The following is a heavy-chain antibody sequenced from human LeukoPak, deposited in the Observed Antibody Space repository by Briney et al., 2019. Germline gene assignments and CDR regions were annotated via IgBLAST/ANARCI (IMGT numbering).Heavy chain of an antibody. CDR2: ISGSGDYT. CDR1: GFTFSSYA. V-gene: IGHV3-23*01. Sequence: PGGSLRLSCAASGFTFSSYAMSWVRQAPGNGLEWVSAISGSGDYTYYADSVKGRFTISRDNSKNTLYLQMNSLRAEDTAVYYCAKAHSSSRYGAPGDYWGQGTLVTVSS. CDR3: AKAHSSSRYGAPGDY. D-gene: IGHD6-13*01. J-gene: IGHJ4*02.